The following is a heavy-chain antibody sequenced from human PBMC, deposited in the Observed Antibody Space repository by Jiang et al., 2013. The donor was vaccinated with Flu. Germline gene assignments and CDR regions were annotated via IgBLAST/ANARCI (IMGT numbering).Heavy chain of an antibody. CDR3: AKGIGNTEPWYFDL. D-gene: IGHD1-14*01. J-gene: IGHJ2*01. CDR1: GFIFSSYA. V-gene: IGHV3-23*01. Sequence: SGGGLVQPGGSLRLSCVASGFIFSSYAMGWVRQAPGKGLEWVSVIMGSGDSAYYADSVKDRFTISRDNSKNTLFLQTNSLRVDDTAVYYCAKGIGNTEPWYFDLWGRGTLVTVSS. CDR2: IMGSGDSA.